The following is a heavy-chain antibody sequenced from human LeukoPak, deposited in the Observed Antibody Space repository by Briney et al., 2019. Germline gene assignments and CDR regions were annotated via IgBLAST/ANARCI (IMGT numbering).Heavy chain of an antibody. D-gene: IGHD6-13*01. J-gene: IGHJ4*02. CDR2: IYYSGST. CDR1: GGSISNSSYY. CDR3: ARDPVAAAGTMQTPRYYFDY. V-gene: IGHV4-39*07. Sequence: PSETLSLTCTVSGGSISNSSYYWGWIRQPPGKGLEWIGSIYYSGSTYYNPSLKSRVTISVDTSKNQFSLKLSSVTAADTAVYYCARDPVAAAGTMQTPRYYFDYWGQGTLVTVSS.